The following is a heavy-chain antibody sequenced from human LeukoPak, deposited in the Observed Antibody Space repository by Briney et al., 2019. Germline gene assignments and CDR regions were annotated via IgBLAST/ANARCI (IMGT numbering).Heavy chain of an antibody. CDR1: GFPFNNYW. D-gene: IGHD6-19*01. V-gene: IGHV3-74*01. J-gene: IGHJ5*02. CDR2: INTDGRTT. CDR3: ARAGASGWYAAGWFDP. Sequence: PGGSLRLACAASGFPFNNYWMHWVRQAPGKGLVWVSSINTDGRTTRYAASVQGRFTISRDNAKNTLYLQMNSLRVDVTAVYYCARAGASGWYAAGWFDPWGQGTLVTVSS.